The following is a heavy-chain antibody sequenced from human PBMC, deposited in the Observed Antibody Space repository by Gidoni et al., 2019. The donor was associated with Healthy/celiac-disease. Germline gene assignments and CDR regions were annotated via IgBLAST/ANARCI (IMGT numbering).Heavy chain of an antibody. CDR1: GGSFSGYY. CDR3: ARTALLSYYDFWSGYSDDY. D-gene: IGHD3-3*01. CDR2: INHSGST. V-gene: IGHV4-34*01. J-gene: IGHJ4*02. Sequence: QVQLQQWGAGLLKPSETLSLTCAVYGGSFSGYYWSWIRQPPGKGLEWIGEINHSGSTNYNPSLKSRVTISVDTSKNQFSLKLSSVTAADTAVCYCARTALLSYYDFWSGYSDDYWGQGTLVTVSS.